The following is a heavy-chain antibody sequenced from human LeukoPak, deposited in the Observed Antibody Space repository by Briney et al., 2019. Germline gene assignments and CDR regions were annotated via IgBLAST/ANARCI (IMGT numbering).Heavy chain of an antibody. CDR2: INPSGGST. V-gene: IGHV1-46*01. Sequence: ASVKVSCKASGYTFTSYYMHWVRQAPGQGLEWMGIINPSGGSTSYAQKFQGRVTMTRDTSTSTVYMELSSLRSEDTAVYYCARDRASEGATFGPDYWGRGTLVTVSS. CDR3: ARDRASEGATFGPDY. D-gene: IGHD1-26*01. CDR1: GYTFTSYY. J-gene: IGHJ4*02.